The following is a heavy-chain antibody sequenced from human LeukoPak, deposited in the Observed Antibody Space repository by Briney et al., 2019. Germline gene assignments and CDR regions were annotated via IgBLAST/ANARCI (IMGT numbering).Heavy chain of an antibody. D-gene: IGHD6-25*01. V-gene: IGHV4-4*07. Sequence: SKTLSLTCNVSGGSISNYYWTWIRQPAGKGLEWIGRIYSSGTTTYNPSLKSRVAMSVDTSRNQFSLKLNSVTAADTAVYYCARVSPIAAAGSSYYYAIDVWGQGTTVTVSS. CDR2: IYSSGTT. CDR3: ARVSPIAAAGSSYYYAIDV. CDR1: GGSISNYY. J-gene: IGHJ6*02.